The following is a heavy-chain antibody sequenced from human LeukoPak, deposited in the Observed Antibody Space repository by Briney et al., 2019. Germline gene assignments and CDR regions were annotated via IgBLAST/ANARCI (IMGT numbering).Heavy chain of an antibody. CDR1: GGSISSSSYY. Sequence: SETLSLTCTVSGGSISSSSYYWGWIRQPPGKGLEWIGSIYYSGSTYYNPSLKSRVTISVDTSKNQFSLKLSSVTAADTAVYYCARLTNYGSGNYYNDYWGQGTLVTVSS. V-gene: IGHV4-39*07. J-gene: IGHJ4*02. CDR3: ARLTNYGSGNYYNDY. CDR2: IYYSGST. D-gene: IGHD3-10*01.